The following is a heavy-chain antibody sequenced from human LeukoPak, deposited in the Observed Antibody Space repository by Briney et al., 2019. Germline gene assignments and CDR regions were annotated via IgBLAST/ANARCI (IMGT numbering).Heavy chain of an antibody. Sequence: SETLSLTCTVSGGSISSSSYYWGWLRQPPGKGLEWIGSIYYSGSTYYNPSLKSRVTISVDTSKNQFSLKLSSVTAADTAVYYCARLVVVITSSSRGYYFDYWGQGTLVTVSS. D-gene: IGHD3-22*01. CDR2: IYYSGST. CDR3: ARLVVVITSSSRGYYFDY. V-gene: IGHV4-39*01. J-gene: IGHJ4*02. CDR1: GGSISSSSYY.